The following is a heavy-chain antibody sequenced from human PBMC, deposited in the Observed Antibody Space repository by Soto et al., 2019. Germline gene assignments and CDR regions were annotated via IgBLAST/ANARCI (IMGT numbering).Heavy chain of an antibody. CDR1: GYSFTSYW. V-gene: IGHV5-51*01. CDR2: IYPGDSDT. CDR3: ARQGYCSSTSCYNPYDY. Sequence: PGESLKISCKGSGYSFTSYWIGWVRQMPGKGLERMGIIYPGDSDTRYSPSFQCQVTISADKSISTAYLQWSSLKASDTAMYYCARQGYCSSTSCYNPYDYWGQGTLVTVSS. D-gene: IGHD2-2*02. J-gene: IGHJ4*02.